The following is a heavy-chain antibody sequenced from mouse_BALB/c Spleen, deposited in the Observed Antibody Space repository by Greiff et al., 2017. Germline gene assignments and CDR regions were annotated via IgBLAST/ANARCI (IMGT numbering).Heavy chain of an antibody. CDR2: IYPGDGDT. Sequence: QVQLKQSGAELARPGASVKLSCKASGYTFTSYWMQWVNQRPGQGLEWIGAIYPGDGDTRYTQKFKGKATLTADKSSSTAYMQLSSLASEDSAVYYCARTYYYGSRNWYFDVWGAGTTVTVSS. CDR3: ARTYYYGSRNWYFDV. J-gene: IGHJ1*01. D-gene: IGHD1-1*01. V-gene: IGHV1-87*01. CDR1: GYTFTSYW.